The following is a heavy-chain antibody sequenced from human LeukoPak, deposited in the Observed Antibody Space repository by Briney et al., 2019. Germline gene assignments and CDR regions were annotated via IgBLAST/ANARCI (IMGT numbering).Heavy chain of an antibody. Sequence: GGTLRLSCAASGFTFSSYAMSCVRQAPGKGLEWVSAISGSGGSTYYADSVKGRFTISRDNSKNTLYLQMNSLRAEDTAVYYCAKGSGIQLWLKPFDYWGQGTLVTVSS. CDR1: GFTFSSYA. V-gene: IGHV3-23*01. D-gene: IGHD5-18*01. J-gene: IGHJ4*02. CDR3: AKGSGIQLWLKPFDY. CDR2: ISGSGGST.